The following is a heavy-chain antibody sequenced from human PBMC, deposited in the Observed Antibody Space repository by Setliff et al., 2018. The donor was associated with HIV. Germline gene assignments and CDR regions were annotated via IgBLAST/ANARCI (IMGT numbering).Heavy chain of an antibody. CDR2: INHSGKT. Sequence: SETLSLTCAVYGGSLSGHYWTWIRQPPGEGLEWIGEINHSGKTNYNPSLKSRVTISVDTSKNQFSLKVSSVTAADTAVYYCVTSSSWSSRLNFWGQGMLVTVSS. D-gene: IGHD6-13*01. V-gene: IGHV4-34*01. CDR1: GGSLSGHY. J-gene: IGHJ4*02. CDR3: VTSSSWSSRLNF.